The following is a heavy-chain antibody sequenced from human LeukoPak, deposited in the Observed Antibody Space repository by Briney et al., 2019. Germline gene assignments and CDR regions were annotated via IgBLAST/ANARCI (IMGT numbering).Heavy chain of an antibody. CDR1: GFTFSVYA. Sequence: GGSLRLSCAASGFTFSVYAMSWVRQAPGKGLEYVAALSRSGDSTFYGNSVKGRFTISRDNSKNTLYLQMGSLRPEDMAVYYWARLGDDFWSGYLDYWGQGSLVTV. J-gene: IGHJ4*02. CDR3: ARLGDDFWSGYLDY. V-gene: IGHV3-64*01. D-gene: IGHD3-3*01. CDR2: LSRSGDST.